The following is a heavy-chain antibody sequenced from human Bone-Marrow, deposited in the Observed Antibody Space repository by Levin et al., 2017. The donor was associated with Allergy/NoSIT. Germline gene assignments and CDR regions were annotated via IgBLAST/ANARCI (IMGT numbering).Heavy chain of an antibody. CDR2: LSLFFLP. CDR1: GFTVSSNY. Sequence: TCAASGFTVSSNYMSWVRQAPGTRPQLVSFLSLFFLPSSPPSFPFRFTISRDNSKNTLYLQMNSLRAEDTAVYYCARGWFGELLSHWGQGTLVTVSS. D-gene: IGHD3-10*01. J-gene: IGHJ4*02. CDR3: ARGWFGELLSH. V-gene: IGHV3-53*01.